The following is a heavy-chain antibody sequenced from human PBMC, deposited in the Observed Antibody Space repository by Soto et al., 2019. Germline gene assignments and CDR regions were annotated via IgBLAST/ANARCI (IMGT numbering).Heavy chain of an antibody. CDR3: ARDLRRHWFDP. Sequence: SETLSLTCTVSGGSISSYYWSWIRQPPGKGLEWIGYIYYSGSTNYNPSLKSRVTISVDTSKNQFSLKLSSVTAADTAVYYCARDLRRHWFDPWGQGTLVTVSS. J-gene: IGHJ5*02. CDR1: GGSISSYY. V-gene: IGHV4-59*01. CDR2: IYYSGST.